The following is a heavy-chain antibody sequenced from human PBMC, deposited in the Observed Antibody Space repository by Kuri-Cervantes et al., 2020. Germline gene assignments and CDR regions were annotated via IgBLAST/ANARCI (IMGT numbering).Heavy chain of an antibody. J-gene: IGHJ4*02. D-gene: IGHD2-15*01. CDR1: GFTFSSYS. CDR2: ISSSSSYI. CDR3: ARDGGCSGCSCYPFVW. V-gene: IGHV3-21*01. Sequence: GESLKISCAASGFTFSSYSMNWVRQAPGKGLEWVSSISSSSSYIYYADSVKGRFTISRDNAKNSLYLQMNSLRAEDTAVYYCARDGGCSGCSCYPFVWWGQGTLVTVSS.